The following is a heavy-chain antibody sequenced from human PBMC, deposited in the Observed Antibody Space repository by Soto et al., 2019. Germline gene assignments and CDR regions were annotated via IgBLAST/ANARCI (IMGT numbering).Heavy chain of an antibody. Sequence: PGGSLRISCSASGFIFRESTIGWVRQVPGKGLEAISAVSTSGRSTYYADSVKDRFTISRDNSKNTLFLQMGSLRPEDTAIYYCVKQAHGLDGVAFDYWGQGTKVTVSS. CDR3: VKQAHGLDGVAFDY. J-gene: IGHJ4*02. CDR1: GFIFREST. V-gene: IGHV3-64D*06. CDR2: VSTSGRST. D-gene: IGHD2-15*01.